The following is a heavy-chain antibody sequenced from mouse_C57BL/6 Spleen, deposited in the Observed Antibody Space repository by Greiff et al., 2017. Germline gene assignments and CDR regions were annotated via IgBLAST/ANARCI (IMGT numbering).Heavy chain of an antibody. CDR1: GYTFTDYE. CDR2: IDPETGGT. J-gene: IGHJ4*01. D-gene: IGHD1-1*01. Sequence: QVQLKESGAELVRPGASVTLSCKASGYTFTDYELHWVKQTPVHGLEWIGAIDPETGGTAYTQKFKGKAILTADKSSSTAYMALRSLTSEYSAVYYCTRSNTVVAPVYAMDYWGQGTSVTVSS. V-gene: IGHV1-15*01. CDR3: TRSNTVVAPVYAMDY.